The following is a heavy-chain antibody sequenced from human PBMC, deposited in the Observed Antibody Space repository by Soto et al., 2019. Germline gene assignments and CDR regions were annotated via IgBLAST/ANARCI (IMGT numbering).Heavy chain of an antibody. CDR3: ARGGYYDSSGFPDY. D-gene: IGHD3-22*01. CDR2: IYHSGSA. J-gene: IGHJ4*02. Sequence: PSETLSLTCAVSGGSISSGGYSWSWIRQPPGKGLEWIGYIYHSGSAYYNPSLQSRVTISVDRSRNQLSLKLTSVTAADTAVYYCARGGYYDSSGFPDYRGQRTPVTVSS. V-gene: IGHV4-30-2*01. CDR1: GGSISSGGYS.